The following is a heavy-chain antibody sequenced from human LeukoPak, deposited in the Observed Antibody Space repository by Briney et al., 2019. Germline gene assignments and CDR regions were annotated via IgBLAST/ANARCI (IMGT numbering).Heavy chain of an antibody. CDR3: VKQAGGYGSGNEDL. Sequence: SETLSLTCAVSGYSISSSHYWGWIRQPPGKGLEWIGSIYHSGSTYYNPSLQSRITISVDTSKNQFSLKLSSVTAADTAVYHCVKQAGGYGSGNEDLWGRGTLVTVSS. CDR2: IYHSGST. J-gene: IGHJ2*01. CDR1: GYSISSSHY. D-gene: IGHD3-10*01. V-gene: IGHV4-38-2*01.